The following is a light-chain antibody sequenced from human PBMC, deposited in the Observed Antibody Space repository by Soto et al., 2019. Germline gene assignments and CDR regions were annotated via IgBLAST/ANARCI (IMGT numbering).Light chain of an antibody. CDR1: QSVSSSY. Sequence: EIVLTQSPGTLSLSPGERATLSCRASQSVSSSYLAWYQQKPGQAPRLLIYGASSRATGIPDRFSGSGSGTDFTLTISRLEPEDFAVYYCQQYGRSRPMYTFGQGTKLEIK. V-gene: IGKV3-20*01. J-gene: IGKJ2*01. CDR2: GAS. CDR3: QQYGRSRPMYT.